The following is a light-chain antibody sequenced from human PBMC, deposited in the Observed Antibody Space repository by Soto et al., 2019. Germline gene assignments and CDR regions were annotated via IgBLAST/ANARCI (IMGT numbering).Light chain of an antibody. V-gene: IGLV2-14*01. Sequence: QSVLTQPASVSGSPGQAITISCTGTSSDVGGYNSVSWYQQHPGKAPKLMVYEVSNRPSGVSNRFSGSKSVNTASLTISGLQAEDEADYYCSSYPSSSSLYVFGTGTKVTVL. CDR3: SSYPSSSSLYV. CDR2: EVS. CDR1: SSDVGGYNS. J-gene: IGLJ1*01.